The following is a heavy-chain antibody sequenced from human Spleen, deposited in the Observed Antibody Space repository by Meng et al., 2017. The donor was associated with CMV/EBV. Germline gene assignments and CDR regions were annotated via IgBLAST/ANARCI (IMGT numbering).Heavy chain of an antibody. CDR2: IKQDGSEK. Sequence: GESLKISCAASGFTFSSYSMNWVRQAPGKGLEWVANIKQDGSEKYYVDSVKGRFTISRDNAKNSLYLQMNSLRAEDTAVYYCARMARPDYWGQGTLVTVSS. J-gene: IGHJ4*02. V-gene: IGHV3-7*01. CDR1: GFTFSSYS. D-gene: IGHD5-24*01. CDR3: ARMARPDY.